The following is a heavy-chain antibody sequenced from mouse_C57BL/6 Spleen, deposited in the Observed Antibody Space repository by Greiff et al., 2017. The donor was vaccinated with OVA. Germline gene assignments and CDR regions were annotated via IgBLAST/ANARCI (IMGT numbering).Heavy chain of an antibody. Sequence: VKLQEPGAELVKPGASVKMSCKASGYTFTSYWITWVKQRPGQGLEWIGDIYPGSGSTNYNEKFKSKATLTVDTSSSTAYMQLSSLTSEDSAVYYCARSYNAMDYWGQGTSVTVSS. CDR3: ARSYNAMDY. V-gene: IGHV1-55*01. J-gene: IGHJ4*01. CDR1: GYTFTSYW. CDR2: IYPGSGST.